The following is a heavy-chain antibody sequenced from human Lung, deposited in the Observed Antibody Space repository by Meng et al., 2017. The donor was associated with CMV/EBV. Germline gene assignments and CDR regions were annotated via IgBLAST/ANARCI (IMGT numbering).Heavy chain of an antibody. D-gene: IGHD3-22*01. CDR2: ISSSSSYI. CDR1: GFTFSSHS. CDR3: ARTTYYYDSSGYYD. V-gene: IGHV3-21*01. J-gene: IGHJ4*02. Sequence: VQLVGSGGGLVKPGGSLRLACAASGFTFSSHSMNWVRQAPGKGLEWVSSISSSSSYIYYADSVKGRFTISRDNAKNSLYLQMNSLRAEDTAVYYCARTTYYYDSSGYYDWGQGTLVTVSS.